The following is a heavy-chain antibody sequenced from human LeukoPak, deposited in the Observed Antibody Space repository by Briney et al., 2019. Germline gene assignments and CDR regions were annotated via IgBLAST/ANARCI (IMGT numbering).Heavy chain of an antibody. CDR3: ARPPNGYSSSWDYYGMDV. V-gene: IGHV1-69*04. CDR2: IIPSLGIA. J-gene: IGHJ6*02. CDR1: GGTFSSYA. Sequence: GASVKVSCKASGGTFSSYAISWVRQAPGQGLEWMGRIIPSLGIANYAQKFQGRVTITADKSTSTAYMEVSSLRSEDTAVYYCARPPNGYSSSWDYYGMDVWGQGTTVTVSS. D-gene: IGHD6-13*01.